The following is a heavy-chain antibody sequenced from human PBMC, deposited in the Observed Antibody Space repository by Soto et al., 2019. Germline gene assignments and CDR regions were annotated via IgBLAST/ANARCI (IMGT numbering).Heavy chain of an antibody. J-gene: IGHJ4*02. V-gene: IGHV4-34*01. Sequence: SETLSLTCAVYGGSFSGYYWSWICQPPGKGLEWIGEINHSGSTNYNPSLKSRVTISVDTSKNQFSLKLSSVTAADTAVYFCARSNRLPDYWGQGTLVTVSS. CDR1: GGSFSGYY. CDR2: INHSGST. D-gene: IGHD4-17*01. CDR3: ARSNRLPDY.